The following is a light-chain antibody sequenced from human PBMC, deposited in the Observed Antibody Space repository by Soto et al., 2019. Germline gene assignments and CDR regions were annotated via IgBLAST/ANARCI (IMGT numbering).Light chain of an antibody. V-gene: IGKV3-11*01. Sequence: EIVLTQSPATLSLSPGERATLSCRASQSVSSYLAWYQQKPGQAPRLLIYDASNRATGIPDRFSGSGSGTDFTLTISRLEPEDFAVYYCQQYNNWPPVTFGQGTKVDIK. CDR1: QSVSSY. CDR2: DAS. CDR3: QQYNNWPPVT. J-gene: IGKJ1*01.